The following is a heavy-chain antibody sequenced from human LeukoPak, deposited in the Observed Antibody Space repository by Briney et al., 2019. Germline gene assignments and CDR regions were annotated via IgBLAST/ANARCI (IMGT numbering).Heavy chain of an antibody. CDR3: ATHDPNWESCRRYQFDY. Sequence: ASVKVSCKASGYTFTSYGISWVRQAPGQGLEWMGWISAYNGNTNYAQKLQGRVTMTTDTSTSTAYMELRSLRSDDTAVYYCATHDPNWESCRRYQFDYWGQGTLVTVSS. CDR2: ISAYNGNT. J-gene: IGHJ4*02. CDR1: GYTFTSYG. D-gene: IGHD7-27*01. V-gene: IGHV1-18*01.